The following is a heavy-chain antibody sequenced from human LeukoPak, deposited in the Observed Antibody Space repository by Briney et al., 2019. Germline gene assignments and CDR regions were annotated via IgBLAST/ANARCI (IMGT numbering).Heavy chain of an antibody. D-gene: IGHD3/OR15-3a*01. V-gene: IGHV3-21*06. CDR1: GFTFNIYW. J-gene: IGHJ4*02. Sequence: NSGGSLRLSCAASGFTFNIYWMNWLRQAPGRGLEWVSSISSSSSSIYYADSVKGRFTISRDNARNSLYLQMNSLSAEDTAVYYCAAHAGLDYWGQGTLVTVSS. CDR3: AAHAGLDY. CDR2: ISSSSSSI.